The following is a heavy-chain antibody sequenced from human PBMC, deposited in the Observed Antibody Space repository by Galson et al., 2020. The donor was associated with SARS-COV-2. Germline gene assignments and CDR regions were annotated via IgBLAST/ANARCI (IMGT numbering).Heavy chain of an antibody. CDR1: GYTFNGYY. Sequence: GEYLKISCKASGYTFNGYYMHWVRQAPGQGLEWMGWINPNSGGTNYAQKFQGRVTMTRDTSISTAYMELIRLRSDDTAVYYCARLGSGSYYTMVAGYYYYGMDVWGQVTTVTVSS. D-gene: IGHD3-10*01. CDR3: ARLGSGSYYTMVAGYYYYGMDV. J-gene: IGHJ6*02. V-gene: IGHV1-2*02. CDR2: INPNSGGT.